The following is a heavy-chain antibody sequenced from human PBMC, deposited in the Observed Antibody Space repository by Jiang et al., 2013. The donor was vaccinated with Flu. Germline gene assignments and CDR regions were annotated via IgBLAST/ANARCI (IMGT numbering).Heavy chain of an antibody. CDR1: GFTFSGSA. D-gene: IGHD3-10*01. CDR3: TRASGSGYYYYYGMDV. J-gene: IGHJ6*02. CDR2: IRSKANSYAT. V-gene: IGHV3-73*01. Sequence: QLLESGGGLVQPGGSLKLSCAASGFTFSGSAMHWVHQASGKGLEWVGRIRSKANSYATAYAASVKGRFTISRDDSKNTAYLQMNSLKTEDTAVYYCTRASGSGYYYYYGMDVWGQGTTVTVSS.